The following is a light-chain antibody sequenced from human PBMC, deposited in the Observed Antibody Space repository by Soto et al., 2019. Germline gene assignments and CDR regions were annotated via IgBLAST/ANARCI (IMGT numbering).Light chain of an antibody. CDR2: DNN. V-gene: IGLV1-51*01. CDR1: NSNIGNNY. Sequence: QSVLTQPPSVSAAPGQKVTISCSGSNSNIGNNYVSWYQQLPGTAPKLLIYDNNKRPSGIPDRISGSKSGTSATLGITGLPTGDDADYYCGAWHDSLSAVVGGGTKVTV. CDR3: GAWHDSLSAV. J-gene: IGLJ2*01.